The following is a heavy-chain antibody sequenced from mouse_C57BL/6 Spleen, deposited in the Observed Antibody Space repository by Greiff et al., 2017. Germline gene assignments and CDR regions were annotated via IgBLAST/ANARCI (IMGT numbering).Heavy chain of an antibody. D-gene: IGHD3-2*02. V-gene: IGHV1-78*01. Sequence: VQLQQSDAELVKPGASVKISCKVSGYTFTDHTIHWMKQRPEQGLEWIGYIYPRDGSPKYTEKFKGKATLTADKSSSTAYMQLNSLTSEDSAVYFCAKEGLDSSGYGFADWGQGTLVTVSA. CDR3: AKEGLDSSGYGFAD. J-gene: IGHJ3*01. CDR1: GYTFTDHT. CDR2: IYPRDGSP.